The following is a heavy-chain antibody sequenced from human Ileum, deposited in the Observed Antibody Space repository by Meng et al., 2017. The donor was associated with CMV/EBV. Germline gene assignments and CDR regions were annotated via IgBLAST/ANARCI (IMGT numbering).Heavy chain of an antibody. CDR1: GSSVCSGGFC. V-gene: IGHV4-30-4*01. D-gene: IGHD6-19*01. CDR2: IDNRGST. Sequence: ASRQGLGSPSQTLPLTRPPSGSSVCSGGFCWSWIRQPPGKGLEYIGYIDNRGSTYYNPSLKSRVTMSMDTSKNQFSLKLTSVTAADTAVYYCARGYSSGWNYFHYWGQGTLVTVSS. CDR3: ARGYSSGWNYFHY. J-gene: IGHJ4*02.